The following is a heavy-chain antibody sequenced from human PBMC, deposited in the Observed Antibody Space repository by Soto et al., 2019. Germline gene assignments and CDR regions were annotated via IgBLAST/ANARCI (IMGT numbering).Heavy chain of an antibody. CDR1: GYTFTGYY. J-gene: IGHJ4*02. D-gene: IGHD6-6*01. Sequence: ASVKVSCKASGYTFTGYYMHWVRQAPGQGLEWMGWIKPNSGGTNYAQKVQGWVTMTRDTSISTAYMELSRLRSDDTAVYYCAVSHTSSSSDYDYWGQGTLVTVSS. CDR3: AVSHTSSSSDYDY. CDR2: IKPNSGGT. V-gene: IGHV1-2*04.